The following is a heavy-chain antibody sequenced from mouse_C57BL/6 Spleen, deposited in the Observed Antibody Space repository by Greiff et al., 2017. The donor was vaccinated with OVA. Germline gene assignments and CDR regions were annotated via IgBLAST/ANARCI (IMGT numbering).Heavy chain of an antibody. V-gene: IGHV1-64*01. Sequence: QVQLQQPGAELVKPGASVKLSCKASGYTFTSYWMHWVKQRPGQGLEWIGMIHPNSGSNNYNEKFKSKATLTVDKASSTAYMQLSSLTSEDSAVYYCAREGDGSFFDYWGKGTTLTVSS. CDR3: AREGDGSFFDY. D-gene: IGHD1-1*01. CDR1: GYTFTSYW. J-gene: IGHJ2*01. CDR2: IHPNSGSN.